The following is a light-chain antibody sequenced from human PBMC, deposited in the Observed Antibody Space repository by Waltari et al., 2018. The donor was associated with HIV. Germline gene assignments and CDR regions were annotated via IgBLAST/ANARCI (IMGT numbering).Light chain of an antibody. V-gene: IGKV1-39*01. Sequence: DIQMTQSPSSLSASVGDRVTITCRASQNISSYLNWFQQKPGKAPKLLIYAASSLQTGVPSMFSGSKSGTDFTLTISSLQPEDIATYYCQQSYTTPWTFGQGTQVEIK. CDR1: QNISSY. J-gene: IGKJ1*01. CDR2: AAS. CDR3: QQSYTTPWT.